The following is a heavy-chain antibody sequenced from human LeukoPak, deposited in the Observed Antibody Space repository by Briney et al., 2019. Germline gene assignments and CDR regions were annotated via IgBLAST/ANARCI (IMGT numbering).Heavy chain of an antibody. V-gene: IGHV3-48*02. CDR1: GFAFNTYS. Sequence: GGSLRLSCLASGFAFNTYSMNWVRQAPGKGLEWVSYINSNGVTVYYADSVRGRFTISRDNAKNSLYLQMNSLRDEDTAVYYCARFAYPQGPWGQGTLVTVSS. J-gene: IGHJ5*02. CDR3: ARFAYPQGP. CDR2: INSNGVTV.